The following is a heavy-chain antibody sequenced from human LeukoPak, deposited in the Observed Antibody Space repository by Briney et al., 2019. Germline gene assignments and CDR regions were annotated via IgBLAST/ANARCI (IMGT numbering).Heavy chain of an antibody. Sequence: ASVKVSCKASGYTFTSYGISRVRQAPGQGLEWMGWINAYNGNTNYAQKLQGRVTMTTDTSTSTAYMELRSLRSDDTAVYYCARGYCTNGVCYRGDYWGQGTLVTVSS. D-gene: IGHD2-8*01. J-gene: IGHJ4*02. CDR3: ARGYCTNGVCYRGDY. CDR2: INAYNGNT. V-gene: IGHV1-18*01. CDR1: GYTFTSYG.